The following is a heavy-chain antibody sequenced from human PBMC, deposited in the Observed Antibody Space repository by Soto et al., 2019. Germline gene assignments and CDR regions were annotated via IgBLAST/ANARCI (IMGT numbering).Heavy chain of an antibody. J-gene: IGHJ4*02. V-gene: IGHV3-23*01. Sequence: GGSLRLSCAASGFTFSSYAMSWVRQAPGKGLEWVSAISGSGGSTYYADSVKGRFTISRDNSKNTLYLQMNSLRAEDTAVYYCAKDSGFWSGYYADFDYWGQGTLVTVSS. CDR2: ISGSGGST. CDR3: AKDSGFWSGYYADFDY. D-gene: IGHD3-3*01. CDR1: GFTFSSYA.